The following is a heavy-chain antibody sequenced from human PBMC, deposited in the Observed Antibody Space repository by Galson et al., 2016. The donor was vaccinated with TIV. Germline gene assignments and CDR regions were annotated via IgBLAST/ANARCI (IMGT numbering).Heavy chain of an antibody. J-gene: IGHJ4*02. D-gene: IGHD5-12*01. CDR1: GFRFSTYA. Sequence: SLRLSCAASGFRFSTYAMSWVCQAPGKGLEWVSGVSANGDITYYVDSVKGRFTISRDNFKNVFVQMMSRRAEDTAVYYCARGFGGYIGYEQLDLWGQGTLLTVSS. CDR3: ARGFGGYIGYEQLDL. CDR2: VSANGDIT. V-gene: IGHV3-23*01.